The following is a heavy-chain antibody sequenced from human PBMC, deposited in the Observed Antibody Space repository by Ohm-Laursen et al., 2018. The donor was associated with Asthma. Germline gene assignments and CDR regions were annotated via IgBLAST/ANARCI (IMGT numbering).Heavy chain of an antibody. D-gene: IGHD3-3*01. J-gene: IGHJ4*02. CDR2: IYYSGST. CDR3: ARGADDFWSGYLDY. V-gene: IGHV4-30-4*08. CDR1: GGSISNGSYY. Sequence: SQTLSLTCTVSGGSISNGSYYWSWIRQHTGKGLEWIGYIYYSGSTYYDPSLKSRVTISVDTSKNQFSLKLSSVTAADTAVYYCARGADDFWSGYLDYWGQGTLVTVSS.